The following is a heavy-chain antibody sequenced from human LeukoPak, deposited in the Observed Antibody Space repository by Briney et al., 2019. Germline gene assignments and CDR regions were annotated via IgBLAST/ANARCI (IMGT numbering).Heavy chain of an antibody. CDR3: ARVATVTNGAIVRYYYYYYGMTS. J-gene: IGHJ6*02. CDR1: GGSFSGYY. Sequence: SETLSLTCAVYGGSFSGYYWSWIRQPPGKGLEWIGEINHSGSTNYNPSLKSRVTISVDTSKNQFSLKLSSVTAADTAVYYCARVATVTNGAIVRYYYYYYGMTSGAKGPRSPSP. V-gene: IGHV4-34*01. D-gene: IGHD4-17*01. CDR2: INHSGST.